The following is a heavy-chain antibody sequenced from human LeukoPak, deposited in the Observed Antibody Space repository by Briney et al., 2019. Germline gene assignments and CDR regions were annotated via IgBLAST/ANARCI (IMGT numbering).Heavy chain of an antibody. CDR2: ITRSSSTK. CDR3: TRDQEGSDY. Sequence: GGSLRLSCVASGFTFSSYSMNWVRQAPGKGLEWVSYITRSSSTKFYADSVKGRFTISRDNAENLLYLQMNSLRAEDTAVYYCTRDQEGSDYWGQGTLVTVSS. V-gene: IGHV3-48*01. J-gene: IGHJ4*02. CDR1: GFTFSSYS.